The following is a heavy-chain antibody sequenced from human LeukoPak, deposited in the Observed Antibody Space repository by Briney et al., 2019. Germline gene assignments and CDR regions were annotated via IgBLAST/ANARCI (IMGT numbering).Heavy chain of an antibody. D-gene: IGHD3-3*01. V-gene: IGHV4-59*01. J-gene: IGHJ5*02. Sequence: PSETLSLTCTVSGGSISSYYWSWIRQPPGQGLEWIGYIYYSGSTNYNPSLKSRVTISVDTSKNQFSLELSSVTAADTAVYYCARVRSMTIFGVAEGWFDPWGQGTLVTVSS. CDR1: GGSISSYY. CDR2: IYYSGST. CDR3: ARVRSMTIFGVAEGWFDP.